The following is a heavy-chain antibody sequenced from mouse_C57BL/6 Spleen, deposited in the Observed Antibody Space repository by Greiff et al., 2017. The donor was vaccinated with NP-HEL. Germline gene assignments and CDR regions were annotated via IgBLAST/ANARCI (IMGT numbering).Heavy chain of an antibody. V-gene: IGHV1-26*01. J-gene: IGHJ3*01. Sequence: EVQLQQSGPELVKPGASVKISCKASGYTFTDYYMNWVKQSHGKSLEWIGDINPNNGGTSYNQKFKGKATLTVDKSSSTAYMELRSLTSADSAVYYCARDYGMGFASWGQGTLVTVSA. CDR3: ARDYGMGFAS. D-gene: IGHD1-1*01. CDR2: INPNNGGT. CDR1: GYTFTDYY.